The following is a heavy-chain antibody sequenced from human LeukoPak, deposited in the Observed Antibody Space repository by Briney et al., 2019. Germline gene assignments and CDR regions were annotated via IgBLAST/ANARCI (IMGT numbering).Heavy chain of an antibody. Sequence: PGGSLRLSCAASGFTFSSYAMSWVRQAPGKGLEWVSAISGSGGSTYYADSVKGRFTISRDNSKNTLYLQMNSLRAEDTAVYYCARPEEPAAGGGPFDYWGQGTLVTVSS. CDR1: GFTFSSYA. D-gene: IGHD2-2*01. CDR3: ARPEEPAAGGGPFDY. V-gene: IGHV3-23*01. J-gene: IGHJ4*02. CDR2: ISGSGGST.